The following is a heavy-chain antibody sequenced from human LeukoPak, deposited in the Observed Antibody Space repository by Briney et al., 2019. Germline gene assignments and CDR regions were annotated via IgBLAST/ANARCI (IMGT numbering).Heavy chain of an antibody. CDR3: ASPSWDYGSGSSLPLDY. D-gene: IGHD3-10*01. V-gene: IGHV4-39*01. CDR2: IYYSGST. J-gene: IGHJ4*02. Sequence: PSETLSLTCTVSGGSISSSSYYWGWIRQPPGKGLEWIGSIYYSGSTYYNPSLKSRVTISVDTSKNQFSLKLSSVTAADTAVYYCASPSWDYGSGSSLPLDYWGQGTLVTVSS. CDR1: GGSISSSSYY.